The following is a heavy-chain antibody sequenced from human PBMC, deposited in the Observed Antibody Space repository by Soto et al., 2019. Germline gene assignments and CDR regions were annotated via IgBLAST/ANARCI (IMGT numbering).Heavy chain of an antibody. CDR2: IYYSGST. CDR3: ARHVNIAVAGTGFDY. V-gene: IGHV4-59*08. Sequence: SETLSVTCTVSGSISGDYWSWIRQPPGKGLEWIGYIYYSGSTNYNPSLKSRVTISVDTSKNQLSLKVSSVTAADTAVYYCARHVNIAVAGTGFDYWGQGTPVTVSS. J-gene: IGHJ4*02. D-gene: IGHD6-19*01. CDR1: GSISGDY.